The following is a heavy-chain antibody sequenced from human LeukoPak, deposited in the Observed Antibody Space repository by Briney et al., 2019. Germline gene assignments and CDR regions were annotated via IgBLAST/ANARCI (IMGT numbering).Heavy chain of an antibody. Sequence: ASVTVSCKASGYTFTSYGISWVRQAPGQGLEWMGWISAYNGNTNYAQKLQGRVTMTTDTSTSTAYMELRSLRSDDTAVYYCARTFVVVSDYGMDVWGQGTTVTVSS. V-gene: IGHV1-18*01. J-gene: IGHJ6*02. D-gene: IGHD2-2*01. CDR2: ISAYNGNT. CDR3: ARTFVVVSDYGMDV. CDR1: GYTFTSYG.